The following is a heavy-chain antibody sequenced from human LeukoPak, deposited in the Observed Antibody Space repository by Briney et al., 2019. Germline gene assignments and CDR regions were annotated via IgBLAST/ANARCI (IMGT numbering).Heavy chain of an antibody. V-gene: IGHV1-69*04. J-gene: IGHJ4*02. CDR3: ARDDDRAREIDY. Sequence: SVTVSFKASGGTFSKYAISWVRQAPGQGLEWMGRIIPILNITHYAQKFQGRVTIAADKSTSTAYMELSSLRSEDTAVYYCARDDDRAREIDYWGQGTLVTVSS. CDR2: IIPILNIT. CDR1: GGTFSKYA. D-gene: IGHD3-22*01.